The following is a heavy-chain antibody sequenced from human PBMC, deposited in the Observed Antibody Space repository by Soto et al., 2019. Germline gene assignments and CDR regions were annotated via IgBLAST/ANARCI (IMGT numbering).Heavy chain of an antibody. Sequence: ASVKVSCKASGYGFNNYIMRWVRQAHGQTLEWMGWINTENGNTRYSQKFQGRVSIARDTSASTVYMELSSLRSGDTAVYYCARAAHCSSSTGCYSQWFAPWGQGTQVTVSS. D-gene: IGHD2-2*02. CDR3: ARAAHCSSSTGCYSQWFAP. V-gene: IGHV1-3*04. CDR1: GYGFNNYI. CDR2: INTENGNT. J-gene: IGHJ5*02.